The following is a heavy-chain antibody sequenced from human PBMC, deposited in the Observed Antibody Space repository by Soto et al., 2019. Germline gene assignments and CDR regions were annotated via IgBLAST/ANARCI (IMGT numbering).Heavy chain of an antibody. D-gene: IGHD6-13*01. CDR1: GYTFTSYA. J-gene: IGHJ4*02. V-gene: IGHV1-3*01. CDR2: INAGNGDT. Sequence: GASVKVSCKASGYTFTSYAMHWVRQAPGQRLEWMGWINAGNGDTKYSQKFQGRVTITRDTSASTAYMELSSLRSEDTAVYYCARLGPGIAAAGSFDYWGQGTPVTVSS. CDR3: ARLGPGIAAAGSFDY.